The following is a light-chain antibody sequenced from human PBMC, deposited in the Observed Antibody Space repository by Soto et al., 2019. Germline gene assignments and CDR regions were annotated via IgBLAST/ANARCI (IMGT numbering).Light chain of an antibody. V-gene: IGLV1-44*01. J-gene: IGLJ3*02. CDR1: SSNLGSNS. CDR3: GAWDDSLNGWV. Sequence: QLVLTQPPSASGTPGQRVTISCSGSSSNLGSNSVNWYQQVPRTAPKLLISSDNQRPSGVPDRFSGSQSGTSASLAISGLQSEDEADYHCGAWDDSLNGWVFGGGTKLTVL. CDR2: SDN.